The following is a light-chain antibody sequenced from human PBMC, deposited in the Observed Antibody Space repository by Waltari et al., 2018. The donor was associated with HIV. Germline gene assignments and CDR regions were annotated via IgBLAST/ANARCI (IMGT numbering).Light chain of an antibody. V-gene: IGLV1-47*01. J-gene: IGLJ3*02. CDR3: SAWDDGLDGLLV. CDR2: RND. Sequence: HSVLTQPPSASGTPGQRVTISCSGSSSNIGSNDVDWYQQPPGTAPKLLIDRNDQRPSGVPDRFSGTKSGTSASLAISGLRSEDEADYYCSAWDDGLDGLLVFGGGTKLTVL. CDR1: SSNIGSND.